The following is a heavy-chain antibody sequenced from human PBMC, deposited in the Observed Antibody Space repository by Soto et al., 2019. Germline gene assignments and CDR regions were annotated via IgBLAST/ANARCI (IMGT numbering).Heavy chain of an antibody. Sequence: PSETLSLTCTVSGGTITYYYWSWIRQAPGKGLEWLGYIFDGGSANYNPSLKSRVSFSLDKSQNQLSLKLTSVTGADTAIYYCVSVEGTPTVTGDYYDYAADAWGQGTAVTASS. V-gene: IGHV4-59*12. J-gene: IGHJ6*02. CDR2: IFDGGSA. D-gene: IGHD4-17*01. CDR1: GGTITYYY. CDR3: VSVEGTPTVTGDYYDYAADA.